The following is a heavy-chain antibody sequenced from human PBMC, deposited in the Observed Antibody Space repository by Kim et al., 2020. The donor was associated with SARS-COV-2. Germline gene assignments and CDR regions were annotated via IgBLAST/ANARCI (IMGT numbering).Heavy chain of an antibody. CDR2: ISYSGRTV. V-gene: IGHV3-11*01. J-gene: IGHJ6*02. Sequence: GGSLRLSCAASGFTFGDFYMYWVRQAPGKGLEWVSYISYSGRTVHYADSVKGRFTISRDNAKNSLDLQMTSLRADDTAEYYCARGCSSTDCPTFYFYYGMDVWGQGTTVTVSS. CDR1: GFTFGDFY. CDR3: ARGCSSTDCPTFYFYYGMDV. D-gene: IGHD2-2*01.